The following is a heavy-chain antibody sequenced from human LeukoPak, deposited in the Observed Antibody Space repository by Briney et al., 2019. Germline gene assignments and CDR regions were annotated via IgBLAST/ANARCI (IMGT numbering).Heavy chain of an antibody. V-gene: IGHV1-18*01. J-gene: IGHJ4*02. D-gene: IGHD2/OR15-2a*01. Sequence: GASVKVSCKASGYIFNTYGISWVRQAPGQGLEWMGWISGYNGNTLYAQKFQGRVTITTDTSTRTAYMELRSLGSDDTAVYYCARDCNNNCQYARLYWGQGTLVTVSS. CDR1: GYIFNTYG. CDR2: ISGYNGNT. CDR3: ARDCNNNCQYARLY.